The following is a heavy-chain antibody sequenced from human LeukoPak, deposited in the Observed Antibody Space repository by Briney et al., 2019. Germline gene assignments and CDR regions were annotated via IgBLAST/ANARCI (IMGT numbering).Heavy chain of an antibody. CDR2: IKSKTDGGTT. CDR1: GFTFSNAW. Sequence: GGSLRLSCAASGFTFSNAWMNWVRQAPVKGLEWVGRIKSKTDGGTTDYAALVKGRFTISRDDSKNTLYLQMNSLKTEDTAVYYCTTDRDRRRRIVGDYFDYWGQGTLVTVSS. V-gene: IGHV3-15*07. J-gene: IGHJ4*02. D-gene: IGHD3-22*01. CDR3: TTDRDRRRRIVGDYFDY.